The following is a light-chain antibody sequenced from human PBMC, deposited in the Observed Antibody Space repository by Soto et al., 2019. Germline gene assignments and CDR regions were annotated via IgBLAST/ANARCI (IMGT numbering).Light chain of an antibody. J-gene: IGKJ1*01. V-gene: IGKV3D-15*01. Sequence: EIVMTQSPATLSVSPGQRATLSCRASQSVASNLAWYQQRPGQAPRLLIYGASSRATDIPDRFSGSGSGTEFTLTISSLQSEDFAVYYCQQYKNWPRTFGQGT. CDR1: QSVASN. CDR2: GAS. CDR3: QQYKNWPRT.